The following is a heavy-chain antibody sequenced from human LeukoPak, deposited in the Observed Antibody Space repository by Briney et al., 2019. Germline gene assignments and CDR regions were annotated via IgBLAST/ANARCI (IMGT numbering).Heavy chain of an antibody. V-gene: IGHV4-61*01. D-gene: IGHD3-10*01. CDR1: GGSINNNNYY. CDR3: ARTTMVRGRYFDY. Sequence: SETLSLTCTVSGGSINNNNYYWSWIRQPPGKGLEWIGYIYYSGSTNYNPSLKSRVTISVDTSKNQFSLKLSSVTAADTAVYYCARTTMVRGRYFDYWGQGTLVTVSS. J-gene: IGHJ4*02. CDR2: IYYSGST.